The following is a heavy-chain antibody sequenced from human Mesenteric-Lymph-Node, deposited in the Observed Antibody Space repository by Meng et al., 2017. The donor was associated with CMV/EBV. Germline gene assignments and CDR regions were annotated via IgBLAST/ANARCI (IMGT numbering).Heavy chain of an antibody. J-gene: IGHJ6*02. V-gene: IGHV1-2*02. CDR3: ARGGSIVVVPAAIYYYYGMDV. CDR1: GYTFTGYY. Sequence: ASVKVSCKASGYTFTGYYMHWVRQAPGQGLEWMGWINPNSGGTNYAQKFLGRVTMTRDTSISTAYMELSRLRSDDTAVYYCARGGSIVVVPAAIYYYYGMDVWGQGTTVTVSS. D-gene: IGHD2-2*02. CDR2: INPNSGGT.